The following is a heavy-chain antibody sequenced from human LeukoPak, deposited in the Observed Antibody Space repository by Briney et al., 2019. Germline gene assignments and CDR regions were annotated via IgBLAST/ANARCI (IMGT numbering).Heavy chain of an antibody. CDR1: GFTFDDYA. CDR2: ISWNSGSI. V-gene: IGHV3-9*01. CDR3: AKEGQRWLQSHPLDY. Sequence: GRSLRLSCAASGFTFDDYAMHWVRQAPGKGLEWVSGISWNSGSIGYADSVKGRFTISRDNAKNSLYLQMNSLRAEDTALYYCAKEGQRWLQSHPLDYWGQGTLVTVSS. J-gene: IGHJ4*02. D-gene: IGHD5-24*01.